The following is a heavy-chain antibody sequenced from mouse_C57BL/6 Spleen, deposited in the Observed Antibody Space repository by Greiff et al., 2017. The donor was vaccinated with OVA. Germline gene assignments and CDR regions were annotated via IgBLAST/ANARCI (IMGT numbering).Heavy chain of an antibody. Sequence: EVKLVESGGGLVKPGGSLKLSCAASGFTFSSYAMSWVRQTPEKRLEWVATISDGGSYTYYPDNVKGRFTISRDNAKNNLYLQMSHLKSEDTAMYYCARDPGSSYGRAMDYWGQGTSVTVSS. CDR3: ARDPGSSYGRAMDY. CDR2: ISDGGSYT. CDR1: GFTFSSYA. V-gene: IGHV5-4*01. J-gene: IGHJ4*01. D-gene: IGHD1-1*01.